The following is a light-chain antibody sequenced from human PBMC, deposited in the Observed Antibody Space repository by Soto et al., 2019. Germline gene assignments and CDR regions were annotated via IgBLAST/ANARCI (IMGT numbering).Light chain of an antibody. V-gene: IGKV2-30*01. CDR3: MQDTHWPIT. Sequence: DVVMTQSPLSLSVTLGQPASISCRSSQGLLYSDGNTYLNWFQQRPGQSPRRLIYKGSNRDSGVPDRFSGSGSGTDFALKISSEEAEDVRDYYCMQDTHWPITVGQGTRLEIK. CDR2: KGS. J-gene: IGKJ5*01. CDR1: QGLLYSDGNTY.